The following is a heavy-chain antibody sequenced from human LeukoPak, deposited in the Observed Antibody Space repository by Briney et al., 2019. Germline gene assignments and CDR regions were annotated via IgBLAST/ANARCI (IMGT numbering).Heavy chain of an antibody. Sequence: TGGSLRLSWAASGFIFSSYWMSWVRQAPGKGLGWVANIKQDGSEKYYVDSVKGRFTISRDNAKNSLYVQMNSLRAEDTAVYHCARVRGILGAFDIWGQGTMVTVSS. CDR1: GFIFSSYW. CDR3: ARVRGILGAFDI. CDR2: IKQDGSEK. V-gene: IGHV3-7*01. D-gene: IGHD1-1*01. J-gene: IGHJ3*02.